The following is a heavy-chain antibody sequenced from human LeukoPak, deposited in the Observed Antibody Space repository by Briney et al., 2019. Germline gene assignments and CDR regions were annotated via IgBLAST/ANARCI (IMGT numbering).Heavy chain of an antibody. CDR1: GGSISSYY. CDR3: ARDKYYYGSFDY. J-gene: IGHJ4*02. CDR2: IYTSGST. D-gene: IGHD3-10*01. V-gene: IGHV4-4*07. Sequence: PSETLSLTCTVSGGSISSYYWSWIRQPAGKGLEGIGRIYTSGSTNYKPSLKSRVTMSVDTSKNQFSLKLSSVTAADTAVYYCARDKYYYGSFDYWGQGTLVTVSS.